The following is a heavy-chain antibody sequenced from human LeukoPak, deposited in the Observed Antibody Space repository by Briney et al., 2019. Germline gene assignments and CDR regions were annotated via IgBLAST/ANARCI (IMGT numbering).Heavy chain of an antibody. V-gene: IGHV3-7*05. CDR1: GFTLSSYW. CDR2: INQDGSEN. CDR3: VRGYNSFDQ. J-gene: IGHJ4*02. Sequence: GESLRLSCAASGFTLSSYWMTWVRQAPGKGLEWVANINQDGSENHYADSVKGRFTISRDSAKNSLFLQMNSLRAEDTAVYYCVRGYNSFDQWGQGTLVTVSS. D-gene: IGHD1-14*01.